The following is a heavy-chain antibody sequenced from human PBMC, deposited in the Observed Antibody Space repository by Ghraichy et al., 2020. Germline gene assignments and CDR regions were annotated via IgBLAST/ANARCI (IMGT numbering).Heavy chain of an antibody. Sequence: SETLSLTCTVSGDSINNNFWSWIRQPPGKGLEWIAYIHSNGETNYNPSLKNRFTISLDTSTNRFSLWINSVTAADAAVYYCAKFTPYSGGNIHYLDYWGQGILVTVSS. CDR3: AKFTPYSGGNIHYLDY. V-gene: IGHV4-59*01. D-gene: IGHD2-15*01. CDR1: GDSINNNF. CDR2: IHSNGET. J-gene: IGHJ4*02.